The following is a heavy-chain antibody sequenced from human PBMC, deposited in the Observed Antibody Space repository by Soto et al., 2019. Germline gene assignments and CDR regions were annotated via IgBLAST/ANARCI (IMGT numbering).Heavy chain of an antibody. J-gene: IGHJ5*02. D-gene: IGHD3-10*01. Sequence: ASVKVSCKASGYTFTSYDINWVRQAPGQGLEWMGWISAYNGNTNYAQKLQGRVTMTTDTSTSTAYMELRSLRSDDTAVYYCARDPRLLWFGDGNWFDPWGQGTLVTVSS. CDR3: ARDPRLLWFGDGNWFDP. CDR2: ISAYNGNT. CDR1: GYTFTSYD. V-gene: IGHV1-18*01.